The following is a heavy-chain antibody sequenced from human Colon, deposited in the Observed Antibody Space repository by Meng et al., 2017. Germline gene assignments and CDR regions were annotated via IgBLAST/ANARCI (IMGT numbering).Heavy chain of an antibody. D-gene: IGHD3-10*02. V-gene: IGHV6-1*01. CDR2: TYYRSKYYN. CDR3: ARDWGDVRGGFDF. Sequence: QVHLQKPGPGLGKPSQTLSLTGAISGDSVSSNSAAWNWIRQSPSRGLEWLGRTYYRSKYYNDYALSVKSRITINPDTSKNRFSLQLNSVTPEDTAIYYCARDWGDVRGGFDFWGQGTLVTVSS. J-gene: IGHJ4*02. CDR1: GDSVSSNSAA.